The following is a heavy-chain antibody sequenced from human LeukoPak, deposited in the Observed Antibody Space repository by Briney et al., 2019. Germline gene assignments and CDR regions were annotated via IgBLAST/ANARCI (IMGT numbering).Heavy chain of an antibody. D-gene: IGHD2-2*01. V-gene: IGHV4-30-2*01. CDR3: ARQWEYQLSNWFDP. J-gene: IGHJ5*02. CDR2: IYHSGST. CDR1: GGSISSGGYS. Sequence: SETLSLTCAVSGGSISSGGYSWSWIRQPPGKGLEWIGYIYHSGSTYYNPSLKSRVTTSVDRSKNQFSLKLSSVTAADTAVYYCARQWEYQLSNWFDPWGQGTLVTVSS.